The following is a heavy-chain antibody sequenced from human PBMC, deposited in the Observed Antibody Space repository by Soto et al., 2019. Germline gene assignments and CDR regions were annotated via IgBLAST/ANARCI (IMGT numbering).Heavy chain of an antibody. CDR3: TRDLSKGSYSDY. V-gene: IGHV3-33*01. J-gene: IGHJ4*02. CDR2: IWYDESNK. CDR1: GFTFNTYG. Sequence: QMQLVQSGGGVVRPGRILRLSCAASGFTFNTYGMHWVRQAPGKGLEWVAIIWYDESNKYYADSVKGRFTISRDNSKNTLYLQVNSLRAEDTAVYYCTRDLSKGSYSDYWGQGTLVTVSS. D-gene: IGHD3-10*01.